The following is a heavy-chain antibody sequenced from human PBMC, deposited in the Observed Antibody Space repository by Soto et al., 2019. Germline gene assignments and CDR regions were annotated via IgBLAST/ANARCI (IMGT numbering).Heavy chain of an antibody. Sequence: SETLSLTCNVSGDSIRSSSYWGWIRQPPGKGLEWIGSIYSTGNTYYNPSLNSQVTISVDTSKNQFSLNVISVTAADTAVYYCRRSSRYSTDVWGQGTTVTAP. D-gene: IGHD6-13*01. V-gene: IGHV4-39*01. CDR2: IYSTGNT. J-gene: IGHJ6*02. CDR3: RRSSRYSTDV. CDR1: GDSIRSSSY.